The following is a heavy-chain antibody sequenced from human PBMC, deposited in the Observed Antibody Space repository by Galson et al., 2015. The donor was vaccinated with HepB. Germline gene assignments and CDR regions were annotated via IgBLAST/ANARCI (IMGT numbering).Heavy chain of an antibody. CDR1: GFSFRDYA. V-gene: IGHV3-49*03. CDR2: IRSKPYGGTT. J-gene: IGHJ4*02. CDR3: ARDGDTAPPDY. Sequence: SLRLSCATSGFSFRDYAMNWFRQAPGKGLEWVGFIRSKPYGGTTQYVASVKGRFTISRDDSKSIAYLQMDNLRVEDTAVYYCARDGDTAPPDYWGQGTLVTVSS.